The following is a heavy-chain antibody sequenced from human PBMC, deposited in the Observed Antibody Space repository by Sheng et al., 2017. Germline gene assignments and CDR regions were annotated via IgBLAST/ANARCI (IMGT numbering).Heavy chain of an antibody. CDR1: GFIVNTVY. CDR2: MYSSGNS. J-gene: IGHJ4*02. D-gene: IGHD6-13*01. Sequence: EVHLVESGGGLAQPGGSLRLSCAASGFIVNTVYMSWVRQAPGKGLEWVSVMYSSGNSYYADSVKDRFTISRDISKNTLSLQMNSLRVEDTALYFCVRDVPGVAVAGSWDYWGQGT. CDR3: VRDVPGVAVAGSWDY. V-gene: IGHV3-66*01.